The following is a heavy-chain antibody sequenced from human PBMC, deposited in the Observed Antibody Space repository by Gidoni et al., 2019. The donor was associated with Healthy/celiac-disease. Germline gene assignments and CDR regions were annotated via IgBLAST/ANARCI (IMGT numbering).Heavy chain of an antibody. CDR3: ARYPSCSPLGDYGGSNWFDP. D-gene: IGHD4-17*01. V-gene: IGHV4-61*02. CDR1: GGSISSGSDY. Sequence: QVQLQASGPGMVKPSQTLSLTCEVAGGSISSGSDYWSWIRQPAGKGLEWIGRIYHSGSTNYNPSLKSRVTISVDTSKNQFSLKLSSGTAADTAVYYCARYPSCSPLGDYGGSNWFDPWGQGTLVTVSS. CDR2: IYHSGST. J-gene: IGHJ5*02.